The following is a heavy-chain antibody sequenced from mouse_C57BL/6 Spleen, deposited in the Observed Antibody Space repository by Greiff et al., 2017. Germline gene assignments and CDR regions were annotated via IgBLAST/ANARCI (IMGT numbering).Heavy chain of an antibody. CDR1: GYTFTDYE. V-gene: IGHV1-15*01. J-gene: IGHJ2*01. CDR2: IDPETGGT. D-gene: IGHD3-2*02. Sequence: VQLQQSGAELVRPGASVTLSCKASGYTFTDYEMHWVKQTPVHGLEWIGAIDPETGGTAYNQKFKGKAILTADKSSSTAYMELRSLTSEDSAVYYCTRGEGELRYFDYWGQGTTLTVSS. CDR3: TRGEGELRYFDY.